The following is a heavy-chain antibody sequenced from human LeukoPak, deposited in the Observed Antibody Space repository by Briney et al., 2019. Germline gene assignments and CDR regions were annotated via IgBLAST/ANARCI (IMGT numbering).Heavy chain of an antibody. D-gene: IGHD2/OR15-2a*01. V-gene: IGHV3-23*01. CDR2: ISASGENS. CDR3: SKSGAGRMTFDAFDI. Sequence: PGGSLRLSCSASAFTFSNYVINWVRQAPGKGLEWVSTISASGENSYHADSVKGRFSNSRDNSKNTVSLQMNSLRAEDTAVYYCSKSGAGRMTFDAFDIWGQGTVVAVSS. CDR1: AFTFSNYV. J-gene: IGHJ3*02.